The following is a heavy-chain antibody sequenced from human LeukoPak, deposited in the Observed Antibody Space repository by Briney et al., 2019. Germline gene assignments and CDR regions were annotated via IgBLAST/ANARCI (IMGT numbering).Heavy chain of an antibody. J-gene: IGHJ4*02. CDR2: IYYSGST. CDR1: GGSISSYY. D-gene: IGHD6-13*01. V-gene: IGHV4-59*12. CDR3: ARRGRIAAAGTLTNYFDY. Sequence: PSETLSLTCTVSGGSISSYYWSWIRQPPGKGLEWIGYIYYSGSTYYNPSLKSRVTISVDTSKNQFSLKLSSVTAADTAVYYCARRGRIAAAGTLTNYFDYWGQGTLVTVSS.